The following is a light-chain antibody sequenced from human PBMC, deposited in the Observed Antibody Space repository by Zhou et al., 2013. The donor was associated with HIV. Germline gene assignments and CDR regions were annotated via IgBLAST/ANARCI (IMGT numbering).Light chain of an antibody. CDR1: QSISTW. CDR3: QQYYSFPWT. CDR2: QAS. J-gene: IGKJ1*01. V-gene: IGKV1-5*03. Sequence: DIQMTQSPSTLSASVGDRVTITCRASQSISTWLAWYQQKPGKVPKLLIHQASSLESGVPSRFSGSGSGTEFTLTISSLQPDDFATYYCQQYYSFPWTFGQGTKVEIK.